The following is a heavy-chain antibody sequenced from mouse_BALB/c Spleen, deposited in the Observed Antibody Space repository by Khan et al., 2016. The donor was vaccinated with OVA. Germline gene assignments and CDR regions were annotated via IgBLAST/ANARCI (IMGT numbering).Heavy chain of an antibody. CDR3: ARGNYYGYYFDY. J-gene: IGHJ2*01. CDR2: ISYSGVT. D-gene: IGHD1-1*01. CDR1: GYSITSGYA. Sequence: VQLQQPGPGLVKPSQSLSLTCTVTGYSITSGYAWNWIRQFLGNKLEWMGYISYSGVTSYTPSLKSRISITRDTSKNQFFLQLNSVTTEDTATYYCARGNYYGYYFDYWGQGTTLTVSS. V-gene: IGHV3-2*02.